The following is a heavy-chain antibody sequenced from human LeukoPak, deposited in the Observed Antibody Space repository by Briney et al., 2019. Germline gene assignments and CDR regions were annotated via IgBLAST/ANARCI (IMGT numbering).Heavy chain of an antibody. CDR2: INPNSGGA. V-gene: IGHV1-2*02. CDR1: GHTFTGYY. Sequence: ASVKVSCKASGHTFTGYYMHWVRQAPGQGLEWMGWINPNSGGANYAQKFQGRVTMTRDTSISTAYMELSRLRSDDTAVYYCARGEGIAAAGIRYYYYYYMDVWGKGTTVTISS. J-gene: IGHJ6*03. D-gene: IGHD6-13*01. CDR3: ARGEGIAAAGIRYYYYYYMDV.